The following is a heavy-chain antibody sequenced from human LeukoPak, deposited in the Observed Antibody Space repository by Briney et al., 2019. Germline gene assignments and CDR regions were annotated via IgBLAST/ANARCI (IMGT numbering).Heavy chain of an antibody. CDR3: ARHWMAVAPYWYFDL. CDR2: IYYSGST. CDR1: RGSISNYY. D-gene: IGHD6-19*01. Sequence: PSETLSLTCTVSRGSISNYYWSWIQQPPAKGLEWIGYIYYSGSTNYNPSLKSRVTISVDTSKNQFSLKLSSVIAADTATYYCARHWMAVAPYWYFDLWGRGTLVTVSS. J-gene: IGHJ2*01. V-gene: IGHV4-59*08.